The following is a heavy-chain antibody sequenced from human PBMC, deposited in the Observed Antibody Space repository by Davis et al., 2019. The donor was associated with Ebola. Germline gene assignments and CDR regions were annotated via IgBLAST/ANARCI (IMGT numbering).Heavy chain of an antibody. V-gene: IGHV4-59*01. CDR1: GGSISSYY. CDR3: ARGDFWSGYYGPRREYYCGMDV. J-gene: IGHJ6*02. Sequence: PSETLSLTCTVSGGSISSYYWTWIRQPPGKGLERIGYIYYSGSTNYNPSLKSRVTISVDTSKNQFSLKLSSVTAADTAVYYCARGDFWSGYYGPRREYYCGMDVWGQGTTVTVSS. CDR2: IYYSGST. D-gene: IGHD3-3*01.